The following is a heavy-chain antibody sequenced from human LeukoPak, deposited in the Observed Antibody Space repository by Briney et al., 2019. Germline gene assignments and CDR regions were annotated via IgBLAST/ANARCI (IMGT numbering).Heavy chain of an antibody. CDR3: ARDRSLPYYYDSSGYYRSYYYYYMDV. D-gene: IGHD3-22*01. Sequence: ASVKVSCKASGYTFTGYYMHWVRQAPGQGLEWMGWINPNSGGTNYAQKFKGRVTMTRDTSISTAYMELSRLRSDDTAVYYCARDRSLPYYYDSSGYYRSYYYYYMDVWGKGTTVTVSS. CDR1: GYTFTGYY. J-gene: IGHJ6*03. CDR2: INPNSGGT. V-gene: IGHV1-2*02.